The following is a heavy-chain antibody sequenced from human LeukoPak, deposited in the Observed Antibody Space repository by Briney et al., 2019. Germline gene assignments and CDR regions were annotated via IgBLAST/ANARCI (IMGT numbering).Heavy chain of an antibody. CDR1: GYTLTELS. D-gene: IGHD3-10*02. CDR2: FYPKHGQT. CDR3: ASRPVVREVIIED. Sequence: GASVKVSCKVSGYTLTELSMHWVRQAPGKGGERVGGFYPKHGQTIYAHYFHAIVTMTENTSTDTAYMELRRLSSEDTAVYYCASRPVVREVIIEDWGQGTLVTVSS. J-gene: IGHJ4*02. V-gene: IGHV1-24*01.